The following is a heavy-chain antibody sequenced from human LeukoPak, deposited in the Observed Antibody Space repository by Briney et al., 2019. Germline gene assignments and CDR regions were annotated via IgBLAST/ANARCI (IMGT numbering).Heavy chain of an antibody. Sequence: GGSLRLSCAASGFTFSSYAMHRVRQAPGKGLEWVAVISYDGSNKYYADSVKGRFTISRDNSKNTLYLQMNSLRAEDTAVYYCARDPRIQLWLYYFDYWGQGTLVTVSS. J-gene: IGHJ4*02. CDR1: GFTFSSYA. CDR3: ARDPRIQLWLYYFDY. V-gene: IGHV3-30-3*01. CDR2: ISYDGSNK. D-gene: IGHD5-18*01.